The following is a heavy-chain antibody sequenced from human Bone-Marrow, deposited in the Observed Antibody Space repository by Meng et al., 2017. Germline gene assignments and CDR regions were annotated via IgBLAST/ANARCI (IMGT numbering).Heavy chain of an antibody. CDR3: ARGRSSGWYRPEYFQH. D-gene: IGHD6-19*01. J-gene: IGHJ1*01. CDR1: CGSFSGYY. V-gene: IGHV4-34*01. CDR2: INHSGST. Sequence: LVQGAAELLKPPETLSLTCAVLCGSFSGYYWSWTRQPPGKGLEWIGEINHSGSTNYNPSLKSRVTISVDTSKNQFSLKLSSVTAADTAVYYCARGRSSGWYRPEYFQHWGQGTLVTVSS.